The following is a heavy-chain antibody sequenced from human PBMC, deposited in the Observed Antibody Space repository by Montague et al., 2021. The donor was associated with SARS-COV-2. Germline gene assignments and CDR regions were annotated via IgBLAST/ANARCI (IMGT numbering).Heavy chain of an antibody. CDR2: IYYSGTT. J-gene: IGHJ5*02. D-gene: IGHD3-3*01. V-gene: IGHV4-31*03. Sequence: TLSLTCTVSGNSVNTGGYYWSWIRQLPGKGLEWIGYIYYSGTTSYNPSLQSRLIISVDTSKNQFSLSLTSVTAADTAVYYCARAVVTNYNFWSSDSRVPDANWFDPWGQGTLVTVSS. CDR1: GNSVNTGGYY. CDR3: ARAVVTNYNFWSSDSRVPDANWFDP.